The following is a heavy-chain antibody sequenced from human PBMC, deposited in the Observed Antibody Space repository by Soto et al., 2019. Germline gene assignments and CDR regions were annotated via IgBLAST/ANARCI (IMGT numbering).Heavy chain of an antibody. J-gene: IGHJ4*02. V-gene: IGHV4-34*01. CDR1: GGSLSGYY. CDR3: ARESFYRLIDY. CDR2: VSHSGST. Sequence: SETLSLTCAVYGGSLSGYYWSWIRQSPGKGLEWIGEVSHSGSTDYNPSLRSRVTISVDTSKNQFSLNLSSVTAADTAVYYCARESFYRLIDYWGQGTLVTVSS. D-gene: IGHD3-16*02.